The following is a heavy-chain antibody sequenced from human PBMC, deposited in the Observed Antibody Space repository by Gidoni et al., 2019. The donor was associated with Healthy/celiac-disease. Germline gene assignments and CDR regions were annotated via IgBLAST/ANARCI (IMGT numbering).Heavy chain of an antibody. V-gene: IGHV3-21*01. D-gene: IGHD6-19*01. Sequence: EVQLVESGGGLVKPGWSVRLSCAGSGFTCSRYGMNLVRQAPGKGLGWGSAIISSCSYIYYADSVKGRFTITRDNAKNSLYLQMNSLRAEDTAVYYCARAPLYSSGWYDYWGQGTLVTVSS. CDR1: GFTCSRYG. J-gene: IGHJ4*02. CDR3: ARAPLYSSGWYDY. CDR2: IISSCSYI.